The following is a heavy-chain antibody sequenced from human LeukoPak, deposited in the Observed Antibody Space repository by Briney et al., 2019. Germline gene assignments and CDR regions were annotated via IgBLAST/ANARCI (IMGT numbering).Heavy chain of an antibody. CDR3: ARTAARRFDY. CDR2: INPTGGST. CDR1: GYTFPSYF. V-gene: IGHV1-46*01. J-gene: IGHJ4*02. Sequence: ASVKVSCKAPGYTFPSYFMHWVRQAPGQGLEWMGIINPTGGSTTYAQKFQGRVTMTRDTSTSTVYMELSSLRSDDTAVYYCARTAARRFDYWGQGTLVTVSS. D-gene: IGHD6-6*01.